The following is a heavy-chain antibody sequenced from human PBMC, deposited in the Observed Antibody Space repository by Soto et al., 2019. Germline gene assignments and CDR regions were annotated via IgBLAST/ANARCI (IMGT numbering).Heavy chain of an antibody. D-gene: IGHD6-13*01. J-gene: IGHJ4*02. CDR2: ISSHGRDI. CDR1: GFTFTSDS. CDR3: ARGAALSGKLDL. V-gene: IGHV3-21*06. Sequence: PGGSLRLSCEASGFTFTSDSMTWVRQAPGKGLEWVSSISSHGRDIFYADSVKGRFTISRDNAKDSLHLQMNSLTGEDSAVYYCARGAALSGKLDLWGQGTRVTVYS.